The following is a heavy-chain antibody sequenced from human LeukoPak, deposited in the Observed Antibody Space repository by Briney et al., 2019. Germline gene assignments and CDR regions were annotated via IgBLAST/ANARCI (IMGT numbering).Heavy chain of an antibody. CDR3: ARGDRAAAAFDS. Sequence: PGGSLRLSCAASGFTFSGYSMNWVRQAPGKGLEWVSYISSSSSTIEYADSVKGRFTISRDNSKNTLYLQMNSLRAEDTAVYYCARGDRAAAAFDSWGQGTLVTVSS. CDR2: ISSSSSTI. CDR1: GFTFSGYS. J-gene: IGHJ4*02. V-gene: IGHV3-48*01. D-gene: IGHD6-13*01.